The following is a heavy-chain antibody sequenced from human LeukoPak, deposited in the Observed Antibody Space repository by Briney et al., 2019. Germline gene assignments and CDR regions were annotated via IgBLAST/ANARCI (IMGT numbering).Heavy chain of an antibody. CDR1: GYSISSSYY. D-gene: IGHD1-14*01. CDR2: IYYSGST. V-gene: IGHV4-38-2*02. J-gene: IGHJ3*02. Sequence: AETLSLTCTVSGYSISSSYYWGWIRQAPGKGLEWIGSIYYSGSTYYNPSLKSRVTISVDTSKNQFSLKLSSVTAADTAVYYCARASTGAYAFDIWGQGTMVTVSS. CDR3: ARASTGAYAFDI.